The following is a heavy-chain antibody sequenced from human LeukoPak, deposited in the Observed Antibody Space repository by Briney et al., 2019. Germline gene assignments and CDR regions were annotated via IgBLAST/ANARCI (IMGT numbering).Heavy chain of an antibody. Sequence: GGSLRLSCAASGFTFSSYAMSWVRQAPGKGLEWVSVIYSGGSTYYADSVKGRFTISRHNSKNTLYLQMNSLRAEDTAVYYCARLMVVPAAPSYFDYWGQGTLVTVSS. CDR3: ARLMVVPAAPSYFDY. CDR2: IYSGGST. V-gene: IGHV3-53*04. D-gene: IGHD2-2*01. CDR1: GFTFSSYA. J-gene: IGHJ4*02.